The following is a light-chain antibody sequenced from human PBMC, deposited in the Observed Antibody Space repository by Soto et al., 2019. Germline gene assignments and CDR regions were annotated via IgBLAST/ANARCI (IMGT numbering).Light chain of an antibody. Sequence: SVLTQPSSVSGSPGQSITISCTGNSSDVGAYNYDSWYQQHHPGEAPKLIIYDVSHRPSGVSNRFSGSKSGNTASLTISGLQTEDEADYYCSSYTSATTYVFGTGTKVTVL. J-gene: IGLJ1*01. V-gene: IGLV2-14*03. CDR2: DVS. CDR3: SSYTSATTYV. CDR1: SSDVGAYNY.